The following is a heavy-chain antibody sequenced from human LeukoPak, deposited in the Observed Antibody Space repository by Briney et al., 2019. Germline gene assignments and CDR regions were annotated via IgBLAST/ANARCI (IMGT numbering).Heavy chain of an antibody. CDR3: ARLKCISTTCPSRYVMDV. Sequence: KPSETLSLTCSVSGGSISSYYWSWIRQPPGKGLKYIGYIYYSGSTNYNPSLKSRVTISVDTSKDQFSLNLTSVTAADTAVYYCARLKCISTTCPSRYVMDVWGQGTTVTVSS. J-gene: IGHJ6*02. CDR1: GGSISSYY. D-gene: IGHD2-2*01. CDR2: IYYSGST. V-gene: IGHV4-59*01.